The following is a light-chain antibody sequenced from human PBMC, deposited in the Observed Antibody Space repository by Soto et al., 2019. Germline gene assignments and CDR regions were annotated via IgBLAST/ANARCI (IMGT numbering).Light chain of an antibody. Sequence: QSVLTQPPSASRTPGQRVTISCSGSSSNIGSNSVNWYQQLPGTAPKLLIYSTNQRPSGVPDRFSGSKSDTSASLAISGLQSEDEADYYCAAWDDSLNGEVVFAGGTKLTVL. CDR1: SSNIGSNS. J-gene: IGLJ2*01. CDR2: STN. V-gene: IGLV1-44*01. CDR3: AAWDDSLNGEVV.